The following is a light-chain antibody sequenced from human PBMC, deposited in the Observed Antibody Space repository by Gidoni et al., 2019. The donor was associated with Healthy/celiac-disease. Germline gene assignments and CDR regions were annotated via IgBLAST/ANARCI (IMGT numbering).Light chain of an antibody. Sequence: QSALTQPASVSGSPGQSTTISCTGTSSDVGGYNYVSWYQQHPGKAPKLMIYEVSNRPSGVSNRFSGSKSGNTAALTISGLQAEDEADYYCSSYTSSSGVFGGGTKLTVL. CDR2: EVS. J-gene: IGLJ2*01. V-gene: IGLV2-14*01. CDR3: SSYTSSSGV. CDR1: SSDVGGYNY.